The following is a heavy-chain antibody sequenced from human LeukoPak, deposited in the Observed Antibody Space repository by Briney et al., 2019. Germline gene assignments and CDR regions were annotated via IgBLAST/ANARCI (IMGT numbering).Heavy chain of an antibody. CDR2: IYPGDSDT. CDR3: ARRDGYCSSTSCYADYYYGMDV. D-gene: IGHD2-2*01. V-gene: IGHV5-51*01. J-gene: IGHJ6*02. Sequence: GESLKISCKGSGYSFTSYWIGWVRQMPGKGLEWMGIIYPGDSDTTYSPSFQGQVTISVDKFISTAYLQWSSLKASDTAMYYCARRDGYCSSTSCYADYYYGMDVWGQGTTVTVSS. CDR1: GYSFTSYW.